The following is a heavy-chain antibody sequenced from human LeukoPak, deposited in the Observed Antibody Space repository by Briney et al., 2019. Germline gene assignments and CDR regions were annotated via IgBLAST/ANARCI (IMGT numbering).Heavy chain of an antibody. CDR1: GFTFSNAW. D-gene: IGHD1-26*01. J-gene: IGHJ4*02. Sequence: GSLRLSCAASGFTFSNAWMNWVRQAPGKGLEWVSSISSSSSYIYYADSVKGRFTISRDNAKNSLYLQMNSLRAEDTAVYYCARAVVVGATNFDYWGQGTLVTVSS. CDR3: ARAVVVGATNFDY. V-gene: IGHV3-21*01. CDR2: ISSSSSYI.